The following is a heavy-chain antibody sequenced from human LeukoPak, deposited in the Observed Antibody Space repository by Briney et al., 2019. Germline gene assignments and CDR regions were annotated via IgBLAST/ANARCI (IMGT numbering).Heavy chain of an antibody. CDR3: ARDQEGFDY. V-gene: IGHV1-46*01. CDR2: ISPRDGST. J-gene: IGHJ4*02. Sequence: WVGMISPRDGSTSYAQNFQGRVTVTRDPSTSTVHMELSGLTSEDTAVYYCARDQEGFDYWGQGTLVTVSS.